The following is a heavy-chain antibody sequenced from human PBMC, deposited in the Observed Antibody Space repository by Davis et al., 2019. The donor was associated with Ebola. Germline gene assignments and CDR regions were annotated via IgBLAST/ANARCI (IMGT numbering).Heavy chain of an antibody. Sequence: SETLSLTCAVSGGSISSSNWWSWVRQPPGKGLEWIGEIYHSGSTNYNPSLKSRVTISVDTSKNQFSLKLSSVTAADTAVYYCARAAPDPDYYYYGMDVWGQGTTVTVSS. CDR2: IYHSGST. CDR1: GGSISSSNW. J-gene: IGHJ6*02. CDR3: ARAAPDPDYYYYGMDV. V-gene: IGHV4-4*02.